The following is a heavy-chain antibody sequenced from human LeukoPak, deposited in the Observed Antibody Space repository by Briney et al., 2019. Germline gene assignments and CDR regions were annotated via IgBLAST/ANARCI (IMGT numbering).Heavy chain of an antibody. CDR1: GFTFSDYY. V-gene: IGHV3-74*01. J-gene: IGHJ3*02. CDR2: MSRDGSIT. D-gene: IGHD2-21*01. Sequence: GGSLRLSCVASGFTFSDYYMHWVRQAPGKGPVWVSHMSRDGSITDHADSVKGRFTISRDNAKGTLYLQMNSLRTEDTAVYYCGRGGVVASIDIWGQGTMVTVSS. CDR3: GRGGVVASIDI.